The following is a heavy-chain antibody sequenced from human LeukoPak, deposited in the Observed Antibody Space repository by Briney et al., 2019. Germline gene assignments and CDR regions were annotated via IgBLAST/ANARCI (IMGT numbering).Heavy chain of an antibody. V-gene: IGHV1-69*06. Sequence: ASVKVSCKASGGTFSSYAISWVRQAPGQGVEWMGGIIPIFGTANYAQKFQGRVTITADKSTSTAYMELSSLRSEDTAVYYCARYYGSGSYFRFDPWGQGTLVTVSS. CDR2: IIPIFGTA. CDR3: ARYYGSGSYFRFDP. J-gene: IGHJ5*02. CDR1: GGTFSSYA. D-gene: IGHD3-10*01.